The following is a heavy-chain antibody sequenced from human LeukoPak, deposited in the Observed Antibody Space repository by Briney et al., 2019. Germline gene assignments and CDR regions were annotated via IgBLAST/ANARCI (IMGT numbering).Heavy chain of an antibody. D-gene: IGHD6-6*01. V-gene: IGHV3-11*06. CDR3: ARGGYSNSYDF. CDR1: GFTFSDYY. Sequence: GGSLRLSCAASGFTFSDYYMSWIRQAPGKGLEWVSYISSSSSYTNYADSVKGRFTISRDNAKNSLYLQMNSLRAEDTAVYYCARGGYSNSYDFWGQGNLVTVSS. CDR2: ISSSSSYT. J-gene: IGHJ4*02.